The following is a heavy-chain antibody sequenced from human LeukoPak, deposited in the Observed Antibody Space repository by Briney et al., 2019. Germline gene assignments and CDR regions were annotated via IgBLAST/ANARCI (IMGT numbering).Heavy chain of an antibody. CDR1: GGSISSSNYF. D-gene: IGHD6-13*01. Sequence: SETLSLTCTVSGGSISSSNYFWGWFRQPPGTGLEWVGSFYYSGSTNYNPSLKSRVTISVDTSKNQFSLNVSSVTAADTAVYYCARLGSAAGGSRYFDYWGQGALVTVSS. J-gene: IGHJ4*02. V-gene: IGHV4-39*01. CDR2: FYYSGST. CDR3: ARLGSAAGGSRYFDY.